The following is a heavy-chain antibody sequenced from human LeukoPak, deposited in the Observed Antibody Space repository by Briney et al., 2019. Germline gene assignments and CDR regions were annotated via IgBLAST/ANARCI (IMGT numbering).Heavy chain of an antibody. Sequence: GGSLRLSCAVSGFIISSNYMTWVRHAPGKGLEWVSVIYSGCRTYYSDSVKGRFTTSRDNSKNTLYLQMNSLRAEDTAVYYCARAPDGYEAFDIWAKGQWSPSLQ. J-gene: IGHJ3*02. CDR2: IYSGCRT. CDR1: GFIISSNY. CDR3: ARAPDGYEAFDI. V-gene: IGHV3-66*01. D-gene: IGHD3-22*01.